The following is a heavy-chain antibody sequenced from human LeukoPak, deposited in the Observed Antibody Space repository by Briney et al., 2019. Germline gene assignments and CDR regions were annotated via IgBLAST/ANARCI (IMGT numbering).Heavy chain of an antibody. D-gene: IGHD6-6*01. CDR2: INAGNGNT. J-gene: IGHJ4*02. V-gene: IGHV1-3*01. CDR3: ARAYSSSFFDY. Sequence: ASVKVSCKASGYTFTSYAMHWVRQAPGQRLEWMGWINAGNGNTKYSQKFQGRVTITRDTSASTAYMELRSLRSDDTAVYYCARAYSSSFFDYWGQGTLVTVSS. CDR1: GYTFTSYA.